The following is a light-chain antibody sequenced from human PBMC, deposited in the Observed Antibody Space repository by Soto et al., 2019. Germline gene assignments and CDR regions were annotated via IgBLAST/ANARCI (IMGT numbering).Light chain of an antibody. Sequence: QLTQSPSSLSASVGDRVTITCRASQGINKFLAWYQQRPGKAPQLLVYGASTLQSGVPSRFSGSGSGTDFTLTSSRLQPEDFATYYCQQLTNFRFTFGQGTKLDIK. CDR1: QGINKF. V-gene: IGKV1-9*01. CDR2: GAS. CDR3: QQLTNFRFT. J-gene: IGKJ2*01.